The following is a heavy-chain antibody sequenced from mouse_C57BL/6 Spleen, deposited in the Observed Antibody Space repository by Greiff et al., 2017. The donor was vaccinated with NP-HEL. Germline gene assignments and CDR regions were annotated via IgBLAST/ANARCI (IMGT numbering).Heavy chain of an antibody. Sequence: PGAELVRPGASVTLSCKASGYTFTDYEMHWVKQTPVHGLEWIGAIDPETGGTAYNQKFKGKAILTADKSSSTAYMELRSLTSEDSAVYYCTGNFYWGQGTLVTVSA. CDR3: TGNFY. CDR2: IDPETGGT. J-gene: IGHJ3*01. CDR1: GYTFTDYE. V-gene: IGHV1-15*01.